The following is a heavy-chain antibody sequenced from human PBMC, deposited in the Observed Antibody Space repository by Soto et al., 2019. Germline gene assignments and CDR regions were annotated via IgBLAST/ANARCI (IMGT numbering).Heavy chain of an antibody. V-gene: IGHV1-2*04. D-gene: IGHD2-15*01. CDR3: AREGYCNGGSCYSGRYYYYGMDV. CDR1: GYTFNGYY. J-gene: IGHJ6*02. Sequence: ASVKVSCKASGYTFNGYYIHWVRQAPGQGLEWMGWINPNSGGRNYAQKFQGWVTMTRDTSISTAYMELSRLRSDDTAVYYCAREGYCNGGSCYSGRYYYYGMDVWGQGTTVTVSS. CDR2: INPNSGGR.